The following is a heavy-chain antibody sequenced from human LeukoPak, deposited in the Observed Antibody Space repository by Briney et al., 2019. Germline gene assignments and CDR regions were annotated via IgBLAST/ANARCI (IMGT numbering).Heavy chain of an antibody. CDR1: GFSFSDYG. CDR3: VKNGWLDY. CDR2: IRSDGTNK. V-gene: IGHV3-30*02. D-gene: IGHD6-19*01. Sequence: PGGSLRLSCEASGFSFSDYGMHWVRQAPGKGLEWVAFIRSDGTNKYYADSVKGRFTISRDNAENSLYLLMNSLRVDDTAVYYCVKNGWLDYWGQGILVTVSS. J-gene: IGHJ4*02.